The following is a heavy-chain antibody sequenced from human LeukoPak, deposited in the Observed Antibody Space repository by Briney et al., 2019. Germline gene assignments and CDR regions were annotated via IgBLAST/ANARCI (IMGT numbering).Heavy chain of an antibody. D-gene: IGHD3-22*01. V-gene: IGHV3-23*01. CDR3: AKDRVYYYDSSGYYSDY. CDR2: ISGPGGST. CDR1: GFTFSSYA. J-gene: IGHJ4*02. Sequence: PGGSLRLSCAASGFTFSSYAMSWVRQAPGKGLEWVSGISGPGGSTYYADSVKGRFTISRDNSKNTLYLQMNSLRAEDTAVYYCAKDRVYYYDSSGYYSDYWGQGTLVTVSS.